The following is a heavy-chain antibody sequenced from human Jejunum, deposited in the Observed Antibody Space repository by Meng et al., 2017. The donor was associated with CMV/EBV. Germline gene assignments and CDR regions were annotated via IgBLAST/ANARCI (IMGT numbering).Heavy chain of an antibody. CDR3: AHFVGGYYPSRPDY. CDR1: GFSPSTSGEG. CDR2: IYRGDDK. Sequence: ITVKESGPTPVKPTQTLTLTCSFSGFSPSTSGEGVGGIRQPPGKALEWLALIYRGDDKRYSPSLNSRLTIAKDTSKNEVVLTLTNMGPIDTGTYYCAHFVGGYYPSRPDYWGQGTLVTVSS. D-gene: IGHD1-26*01. V-gene: IGHV2-5*02. J-gene: IGHJ4*02.